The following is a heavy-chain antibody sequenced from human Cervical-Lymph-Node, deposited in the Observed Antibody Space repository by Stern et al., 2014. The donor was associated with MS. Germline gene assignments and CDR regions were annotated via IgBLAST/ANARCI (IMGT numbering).Heavy chain of an antibody. J-gene: IGHJ4*02. CDR1: GFTLRTYW. D-gene: IGHD3-10*01. Sequence: EVQLVESGGGLVQPGGSLRLSCEVSGFTLRTYWMHWVRHVPGKGLAGVQRIDEYGGATDYEDSVEGRFTISRDNAKNALYLQMNSLRAEDTAVYYCARDVGGRASAWGQGTLVTVSS. V-gene: IGHV3-74*01. CDR2: IDEYGGAT. CDR3: ARDVGGRASA.